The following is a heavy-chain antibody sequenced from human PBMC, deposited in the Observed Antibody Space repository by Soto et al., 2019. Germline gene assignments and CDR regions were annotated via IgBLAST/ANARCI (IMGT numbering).Heavy chain of an antibody. V-gene: IGHV2-5*02. D-gene: IGHD5-12*01. CDR3: ARRRIYNGYDS. Sequence: QITLKESGPTLVKPTQTLTLTCTFSGFSLDTSGVGVGWIRQAPGEALEWLGVIYCDDDQRYSPALRNRLTITKDTSKNQVVLTMTNMNPVDAGTYYCARRRIYNGYDSWGQGTLVTVSS. CDR1: GFSLDTSGVG. CDR2: IYCDDDQ. J-gene: IGHJ4*02.